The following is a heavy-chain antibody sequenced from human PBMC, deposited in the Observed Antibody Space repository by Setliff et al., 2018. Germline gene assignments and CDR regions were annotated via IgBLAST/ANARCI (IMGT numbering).Heavy chain of an antibody. CDR3: ARESRYGGYMDV. Sequence: SETLSLTCAVYGGSFSGYYWSWIRQPPGKGLEWIGEINHSGSTNYNPSLKSRATISVDTSKNQFSLKLSSVTAADTAVYYCARESRYGGYMDVWGKGTTVTVSS. J-gene: IGHJ6*03. V-gene: IGHV4-34*01. CDR2: INHSGST. D-gene: IGHD3-16*01. CDR1: GGSFSGYY.